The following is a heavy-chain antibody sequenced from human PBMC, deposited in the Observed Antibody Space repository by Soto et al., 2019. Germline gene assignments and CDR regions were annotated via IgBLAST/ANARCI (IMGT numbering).Heavy chain of an antibody. CDR2: IYYSGST. J-gene: IGHJ4*02. D-gene: IGHD2-15*01. Sequence: QVQLQESGPGLVKPSETLSLTCTVSGGSISSYYWSWIRQPPGKGLEWIGYIYYSGSTNYNPSLKSRVTISVDTSKNQFSLKLSSVTAADTAVYYCARGLYCSGGSCYAPQQYYCDYWGQGTLVTVSS. CDR3: ARGLYCSGGSCYAPQQYYCDY. CDR1: GGSISSYY. V-gene: IGHV4-59*01.